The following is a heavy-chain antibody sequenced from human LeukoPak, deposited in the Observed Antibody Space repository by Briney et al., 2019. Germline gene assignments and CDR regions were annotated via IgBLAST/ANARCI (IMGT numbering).Heavy chain of an antibody. V-gene: IGHV4-30-4*01. CDR3: ARAPSLYGDFPISFDY. CDR1: GGSVSSGSYY. Sequence: SETLSLTCTVSGGSVSSGSYYWSWIRQPPGKGLEWIGYIYYSGSTYYNSSLKSRVTISVDTSKNQFSLKLSSVTAADTAVYYCARAPSLYGDFPISFDYWGQGTLVTVSS. D-gene: IGHD4-17*01. J-gene: IGHJ4*02. CDR2: IYYSGST.